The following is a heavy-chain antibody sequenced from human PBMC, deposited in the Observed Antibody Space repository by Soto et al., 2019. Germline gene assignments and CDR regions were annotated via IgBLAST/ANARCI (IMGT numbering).Heavy chain of an antibody. CDR2: TYYTGRT. CDR3: SRNQAGTVFGLPTHFYYLDV. Sequence: QVQLQESGPGLLKPSETLSLTCTVSGGSVSDYYWSWIRQSPGKGLDWIGYTYYTGRTDFNPSLKSRLSMSVGTTNNQSSLELTSVTAADTTVYYCSRNQAGTVFGLPTHFYYLDVWGKGTTVTVSS. J-gene: IGHJ6*03. D-gene: IGHD3-3*01. CDR1: GGSVSDYY. V-gene: IGHV4-59*02.